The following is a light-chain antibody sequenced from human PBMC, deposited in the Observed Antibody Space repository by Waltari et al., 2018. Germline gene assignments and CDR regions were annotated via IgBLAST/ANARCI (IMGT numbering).Light chain of an antibody. Sequence: QLVVTQLPSASASLGASVKLTCTLSSGHSSNIIAWLQQQPEKGPRYLMKVNSDGSHSRGDEIHDRFSGSSSGAERYLTISSLQAEDEADYYCQTGGHGTWVFGGGTKLTVL. CDR2: VNSDGSH. J-gene: IGLJ3*02. CDR3: QTGGHGTWV. CDR1: SGHSSNI. V-gene: IGLV4-69*01.